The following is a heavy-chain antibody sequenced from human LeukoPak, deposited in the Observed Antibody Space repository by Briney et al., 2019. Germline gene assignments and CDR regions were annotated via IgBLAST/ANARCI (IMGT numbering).Heavy chain of an antibody. Sequence: GGSLRLSCAPSGLTFSSNYMSWVRQAPGRGLEWVSVIYRGGSTYFPDSVKGRFTICRDNSKNTLYLQMNSLRAEDTAVYYCAREKRESYSSGWYGFDYWGQGTLVTVSS. V-gene: IGHV3-53*01. J-gene: IGHJ4*02. CDR3: AREKRESYSSGWYGFDY. CDR1: GLTFSSNY. D-gene: IGHD6-19*01. CDR2: IYRGGST.